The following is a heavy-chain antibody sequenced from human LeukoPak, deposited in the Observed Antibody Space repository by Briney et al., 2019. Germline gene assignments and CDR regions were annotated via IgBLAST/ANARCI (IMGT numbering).Heavy chain of an antibody. CDR3: ARGLGDSSGYYFDY. V-gene: IGHV4-34*01. CDR1: GGSFSGYY. D-gene: IGHD3-22*01. CDR2: INHSGST. J-gene: IGHJ4*02. Sequence: SETLSLTCAVYGGSFSGYYWSWIRQPPGKGLEWIGEINHSGSTNYNPSLKSRVTISVDTSKNQFSLKLSSVAAADTAVYYCARGLGDSSGYYFDYWGQGTLVTVSS.